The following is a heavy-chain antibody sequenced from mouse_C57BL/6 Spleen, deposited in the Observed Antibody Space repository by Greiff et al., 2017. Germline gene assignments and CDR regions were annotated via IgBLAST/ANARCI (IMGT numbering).Heavy chain of an antibody. V-gene: IGHV1-52*01. D-gene: IGHD2-3*01. CDR3: ARSDDCYYWYFDV. CDR1: GYTFTSYW. J-gene: IGHJ1*03. Sequence: VQLQQPGAELVRPGSSVKLSCKASGYTFTSYWMHWVKQRPIQGLEWIGNIDPSDSETHYNQKFKDKATLTVDKSSSTAYMQLSSLTSEYSAVYYCARSDDCYYWYFDVWGTGATVTVSS. CDR2: IDPSDSET.